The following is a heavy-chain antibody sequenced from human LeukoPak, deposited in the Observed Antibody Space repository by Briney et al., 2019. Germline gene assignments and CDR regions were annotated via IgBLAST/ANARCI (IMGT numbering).Heavy chain of an antibody. CDR3: ASPGYSSDY. D-gene: IGHD6-13*01. CDR2: IYYSGST. V-gene: IGHV4-59*05. J-gene: IGHJ4*02. Sequence: GSLRLSCAASGFTFSTYSMNWVRQAPGKGLEWIGSIYYSGSTYYNPSLKSRVTISVDTSKNQFSLKLSSVTAADTAVYYCASPGYSSDYWGQGTLVTVSS. CDR1: GFTFSTYSMN.